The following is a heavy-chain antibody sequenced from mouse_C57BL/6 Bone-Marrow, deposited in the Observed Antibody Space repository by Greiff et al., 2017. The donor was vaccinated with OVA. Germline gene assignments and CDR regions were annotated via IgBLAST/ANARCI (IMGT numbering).Heavy chain of an antibody. J-gene: IGHJ2*01. CDR2: INPNNGGT. V-gene: IGHV1-26*01. CDR1: GYTFTDYY. CDR3: AREGYSGGFDY. Sequence: EVQLQQSGPELVKPGASVKISCKASGYTFTDYYMNWVKQSHGKSLEWIGDINPNNGGTSYNQKFKGKATLTVDKSSSTAYMELRSLTSEDSAVYYCAREGYSGGFDYWGQGTTLTVSS.